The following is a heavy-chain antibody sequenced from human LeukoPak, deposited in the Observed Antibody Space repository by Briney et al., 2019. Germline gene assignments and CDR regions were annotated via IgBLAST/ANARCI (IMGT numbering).Heavy chain of an antibody. CDR3: ARDRSYYDILTGYSGYYMDV. V-gene: IGHV3-21*01. J-gene: IGHJ6*03. CDR2: ISSSSSYI. D-gene: IGHD3-9*01. CDR1: GFTFSSYS. Sequence: GGSLRLSCAASGFTFSSYSMNWVRQAPGKGLEWVSSISSSSSYIYYADSVKGRFTISGDNAKNSLYLQMNSLRAEDTAVYYCARDRSYYDILTGYSGYYMDVWGKGTTVTVSS.